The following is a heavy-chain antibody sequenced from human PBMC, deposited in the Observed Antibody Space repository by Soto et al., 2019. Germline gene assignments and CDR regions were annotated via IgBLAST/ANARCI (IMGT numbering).Heavy chain of an antibody. CDR1: GYSFSSYG. CDR3: ARDRLRGYDSSGFCS. Sequence: QVQLVQSGAELRKPGASVKVSCKASGYSFSSYGINWVRQAPGQGLEWMGWINTYNGNRNYAQKFEDRVTMTTATSTNTVYIELRSQKSDDTAIYYCARDRLRGYDSSGFCSWGQGTLVTVSS. V-gene: IGHV1-18*01. D-gene: IGHD3-22*01. J-gene: IGHJ5*02. CDR2: INTYNGNR.